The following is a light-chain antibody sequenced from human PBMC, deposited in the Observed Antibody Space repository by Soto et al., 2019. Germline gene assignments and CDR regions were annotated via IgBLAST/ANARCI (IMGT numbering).Light chain of an antibody. J-gene: IGLJ3*02. V-gene: IGLV2-11*01. CDR2: DVT. CDR3: CSYAGRYTWV. Sequence: QSALTQPRSVSGSPGQSVTISCTGTSSDVGGYNYVSWYQQYPGKAPKLMIYDVTKRPSGVPDRFSGSKSGNTASLTISGLQAEDEADYYCCSYAGRYTWVFGGGTKLTVL. CDR1: SSDVGGYNY.